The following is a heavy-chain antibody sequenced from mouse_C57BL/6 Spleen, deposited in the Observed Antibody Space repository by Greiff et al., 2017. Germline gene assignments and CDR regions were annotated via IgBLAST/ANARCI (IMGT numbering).Heavy chain of an antibody. CDR1: GYTFTSYW. J-gene: IGHJ2*01. Sequence: QVQLQQPGAELVRPGSSVKLSCKASGYTFTSYWVDWVKQRPGQGLEWIGNIYPSDSETHYNQKFKDKATLTVDKSSSTAYMQLSSLTSEDSAVYYCARREDGSYFDYWGQGTTLTVSS. D-gene: IGHD2-3*01. CDR2: IYPSDSET. CDR3: ARREDGSYFDY. V-gene: IGHV1-61*01.